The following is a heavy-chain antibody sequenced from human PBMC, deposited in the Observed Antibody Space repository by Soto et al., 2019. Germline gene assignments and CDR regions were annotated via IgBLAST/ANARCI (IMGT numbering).Heavy chain of an antibody. D-gene: IGHD2-15*01. CDR1: GLTFSRYA. CDR3: AKSPSVVLVPSTLGGNNWFDP. V-gene: IGHV3-23*01. Sequence: GGSLRLSCAASGLTFSRYAMNWVRQAPGKGLEWVSAISGSGGSTYYAGSVKGRFTISRDNSKNTLYLQMNSLRAEDTAVYFCAKSPSVVLVPSTLGGNNWFDPWGQGTLVSVSS. J-gene: IGHJ5*02. CDR2: ISGSGGST.